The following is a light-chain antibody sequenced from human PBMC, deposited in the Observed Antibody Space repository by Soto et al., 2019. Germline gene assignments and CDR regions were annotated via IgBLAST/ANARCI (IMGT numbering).Light chain of an antibody. CDR3: QSYDSSLTV. CDR2: DSS. Sequence: QSVLTQPPSVSGAPGQRVTISCTGGSSNIGAGYDVHWYQHLPGKAPKLLIYDSSNRPSGVPDRFSGSKSGTSASLAITGLQAEDEADYYCQSYDSSLTVFGGGTKLTVL. CDR1: SSNIGAGYD. V-gene: IGLV1-40*01. J-gene: IGLJ2*01.